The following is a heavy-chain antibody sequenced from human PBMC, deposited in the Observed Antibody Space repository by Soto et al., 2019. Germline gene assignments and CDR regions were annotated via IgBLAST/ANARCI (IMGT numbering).Heavy chain of an antibody. J-gene: IGHJ5*02. CDR1: GGSISSYY. D-gene: IGHD2-15*01. Sequence: SETLSLTCTVSGGSISSYYWSWIRQPPGKGLEWIGYIYYSGSTNLNPSLKSRVTISVDTSKNQFSLNLTSVTAADTAVYYCARQDRVVVEGRWFDPWGQGTLVTVSS. CDR2: IYYSGST. CDR3: ARQDRVVVEGRWFDP. V-gene: IGHV4-59*08.